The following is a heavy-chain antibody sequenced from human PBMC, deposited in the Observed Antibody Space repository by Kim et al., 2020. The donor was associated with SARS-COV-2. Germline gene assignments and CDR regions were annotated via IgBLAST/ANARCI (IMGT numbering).Heavy chain of an antibody. CDR1: GYTFTGYY. D-gene: IGHD3-10*01. CDR3: ASPGRITMVRGVIIAPNWGFDY. J-gene: IGHJ4*02. Sequence: ASVKVSCKASGYTFTGYYMHWVRQAPGQGLEWMGWINPNSGGTNYAQKFQGRVTMTRDTSISTAYMELSRLRSDDTAVYYCASPGRITMVRGVIIAPNWGFDYWGQGTLVTVSS. CDR2: INPNSGGT. V-gene: IGHV1-2*02.